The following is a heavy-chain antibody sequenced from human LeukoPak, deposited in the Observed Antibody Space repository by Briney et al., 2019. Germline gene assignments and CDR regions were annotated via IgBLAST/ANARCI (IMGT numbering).Heavy chain of an antibody. V-gene: IGHV5-51*01. D-gene: IGHD3-22*01. J-gene: IGHJ4*02. CDR2: IYPGDSDT. CDR3: ARVDYYDRSGYFDY. Sequence: GESLTISCEGSGYSFSNYWLGWVRQMPGKGPEWMGIIYPGDSDTRYSPSFQGQVTISADKSISTAYLQWSSLKASDTAMHYCARVDYYDRSGYFDYWGQGTQVTVSS. CDR1: GYSFSNYW.